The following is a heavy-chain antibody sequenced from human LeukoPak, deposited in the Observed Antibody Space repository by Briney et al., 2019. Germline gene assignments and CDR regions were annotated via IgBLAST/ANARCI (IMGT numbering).Heavy chain of an antibody. CDR1: GGTFSSYA. Sequence: GASVKVSCKASGGTFSSYAISWVRQAPGQGLEWMGGIIPIFGTANYAQKFQGRVTITADESTSTAYMELSSLRSEDTAVYYCAREGGYYGSGSYYKGTNYYYGMDVWGQGTTVTVSS. J-gene: IGHJ6*02. CDR2: IIPIFGTA. V-gene: IGHV1-69*13. D-gene: IGHD3-10*01. CDR3: AREGGYYGSGSYYKGTNYYYGMDV.